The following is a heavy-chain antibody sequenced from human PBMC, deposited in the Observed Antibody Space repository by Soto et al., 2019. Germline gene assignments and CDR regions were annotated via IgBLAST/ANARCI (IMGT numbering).Heavy chain of an antibody. J-gene: IGHJ4*02. Sequence: EVQLVESGGGLVQPGASLRLSCAASGFTFSSYWMHWIRQAPGKGLVWVSRVSSDGSSTVYATSVKGRLTSSRDNAKNTLYLQMNSLSDEDTAVDYCARGLPNYSSFDSWGQGTRVPVSS. CDR2: VSSDGSST. D-gene: IGHD4-4*01. V-gene: IGHV3-74*01. CDR3: ARGLPNYSSFDS. CDR1: GFTFSSYW.